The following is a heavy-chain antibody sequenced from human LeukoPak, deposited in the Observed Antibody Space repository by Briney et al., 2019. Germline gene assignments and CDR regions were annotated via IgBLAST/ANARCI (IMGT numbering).Heavy chain of an antibody. D-gene: IGHD3-10*01. CDR2: IIPIFGTA. J-gene: IGHJ4*02. CDR3: ARAPYYYGSGSYHFPRSGLDY. V-gene: IGHV1-69*13. Sequence: SVKVSCKASGGTFSSYDISWVRQAPGQGLEWMGGIIPIFGTANYAQKFQGRVTITADESTSTAYMELSSLRSEDTAVYYCARAPYYYGSGSYHFPRSGLDYWGQGTLVTVSS. CDR1: GGTFSSYD.